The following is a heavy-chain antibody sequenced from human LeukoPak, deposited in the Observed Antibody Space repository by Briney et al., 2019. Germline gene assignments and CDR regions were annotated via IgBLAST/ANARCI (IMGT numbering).Heavy chain of an antibody. D-gene: IGHD4/OR15-4a*01. CDR1: GDSITSGGFY. J-gene: IGHJ5*02. CDR3: ARRDYAAWFDP. V-gene: IGHV4-39*01. CDR2: VYYSGST. Sequence: SETLSLTCNVSGDSITSGGFYWAWIRQSPGKGLEWIGNVYYSGSTQYNPSLRGRVSISMDMTRNQFSLNLNSVSVTDTAIYYCARRDYAAWFDPWGQGTLVTVSS.